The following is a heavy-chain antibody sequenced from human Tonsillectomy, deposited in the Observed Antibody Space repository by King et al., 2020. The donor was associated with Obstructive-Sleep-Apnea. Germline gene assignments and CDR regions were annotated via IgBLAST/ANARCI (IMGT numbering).Heavy chain of an antibody. Sequence: QLQESGPGLVKPSETLSLTCTVSGGSIINFYWSWIRRPPGKGLEYIGYIYYSGSTNYNPSLKSRVTISVDTSKNQFSLKLTSVTAADTAVYYCARGLYNSGWGPYYFDSWGQGSLVTVSS. D-gene: IGHD6-19*01. CDR2: IYYSGST. J-gene: IGHJ4*02. V-gene: IGHV4-59*01. CDR3: ARGLYNSGWGPYYFDS. CDR1: GGSIINFY.